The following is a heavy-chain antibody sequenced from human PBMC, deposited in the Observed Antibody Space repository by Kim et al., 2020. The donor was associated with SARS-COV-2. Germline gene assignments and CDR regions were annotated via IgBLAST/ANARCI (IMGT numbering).Heavy chain of an antibody. CDR1: GGSFSGYY. V-gene: IGHV4-34*01. CDR3: ARGRADTMVRGVIIFDPFDY. CDR2: INHSGST. J-gene: IGHJ4*02. Sequence: SETLSLTCAVYGGSFSGYYWSWIRQPPGKGLEWIGEINHSGSTNYNPSLKSRVTISVDTSKNQFSLKLSSVTAADTAVYYCARGRADTMVRGVIIFDPFDYWGQGTLVTVSS. D-gene: IGHD3-10*01.